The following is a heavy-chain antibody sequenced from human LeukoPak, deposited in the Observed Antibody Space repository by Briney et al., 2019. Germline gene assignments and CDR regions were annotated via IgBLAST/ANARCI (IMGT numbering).Heavy chain of an antibody. CDR3: ARVESSSWYWFDP. Sequence: ASVKVSCKASGGTFSSYAISWVRQAPGQGLEWMGGIIPMFGTAKYAQKFQGRVTITADESTSTAYMELSSLRSEDTAVYYCARVESSSWYWFDPWGQGTLVTVSS. CDR1: GGTFSSYA. V-gene: IGHV1-69*13. D-gene: IGHD6-13*01. CDR2: IIPMFGTA. J-gene: IGHJ5*02.